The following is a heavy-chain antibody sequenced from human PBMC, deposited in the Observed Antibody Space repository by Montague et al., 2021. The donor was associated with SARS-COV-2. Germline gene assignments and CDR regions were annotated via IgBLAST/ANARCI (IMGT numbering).Heavy chain of an antibody. Sequence: SETLSLTCAVHGTSFSGYYWNWTRQPPGKGLEWIGEINHGGSTKYSPSLKSRLTISADTSTNQFSLKLTSVAAADTAVYYCARLRDGVVPSPILGVGPYYSYYYMDVWGRGTTVTVSS. CDR1: GTSFSGYY. CDR2: INHGGST. D-gene: IGHD3-10*01. CDR3: ARLRDGVVPSPILGVGPYYSYYYMDV. J-gene: IGHJ6*03. V-gene: IGHV4-34*01.